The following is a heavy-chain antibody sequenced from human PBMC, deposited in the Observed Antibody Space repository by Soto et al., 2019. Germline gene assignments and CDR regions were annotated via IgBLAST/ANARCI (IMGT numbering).Heavy chain of an antibody. Sequence: SVKVSCKASGGTFSSYAISWVRQAPGQGLEWMGGIIPIFGTANYAQKFQGRVTITADESTSTAYMELSSLRSEDTAVYYCARGHYDSSGYYPVYYYYGMDVWGQGTTVIVSS. V-gene: IGHV1-69*13. CDR1: GGTFSSYA. D-gene: IGHD3-22*01. CDR2: IIPIFGTA. CDR3: ARGHYDSSGYYPVYYYYGMDV. J-gene: IGHJ6*02.